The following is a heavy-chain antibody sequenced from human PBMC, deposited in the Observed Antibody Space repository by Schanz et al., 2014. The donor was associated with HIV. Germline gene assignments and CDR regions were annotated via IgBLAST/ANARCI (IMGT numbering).Heavy chain of an antibody. Sequence: EVQLVESGGGLVKPGGSLRLSCAASGFSFSDYWMHWVRQVPGKGLLWVSRMNNDVSSRLYADSVKGRFTISRDTSTNTLYLQMSGLRAEDTAVYYCAKDGSLDYDNSGYYATWGQGTLVTVSS. J-gene: IGHJ4*02. D-gene: IGHD3-22*01. CDR2: MNNDVSSR. CDR1: GFSFSDYW. V-gene: IGHV3-74*01. CDR3: AKDGSLDYDNSGYYAT.